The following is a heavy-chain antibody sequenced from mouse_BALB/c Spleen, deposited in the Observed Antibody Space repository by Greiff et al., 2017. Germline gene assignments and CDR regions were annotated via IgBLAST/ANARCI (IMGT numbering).Heavy chain of an antibody. D-gene: IGHD2-1*01. J-gene: IGHJ4*01. CDR1: GFAFSSYD. Sequence: EVQLQESGGGLVKPGGSLKLSCAASGFAFSSYDMSWVRQTPEKRLEWVAYISSGGGSTYYPDTVKGRFTISRDNAKNTLYLQMSSLKSEDTAMYYCARHYGNYAMDDWGQGTSVTVAS. CDR2: ISSGGGST. V-gene: IGHV5-12-1*01. CDR3: ARHYGNYAMDD.